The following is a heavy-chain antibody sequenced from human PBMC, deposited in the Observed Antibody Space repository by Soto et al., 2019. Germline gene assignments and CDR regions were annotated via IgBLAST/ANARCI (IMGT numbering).Heavy chain of an antibody. D-gene: IGHD3-16*01. V-gene: IGHV4-59*01. Sequence: PSETLSLTCTVSGGSISDFYWSWIWQRPGKGLEWIGYIYYSRSTNYNPSLKSRVTISVDTSKNQFSMNLRSMSPADTAVYYCARAGGLEDHNIDFWGQGTMVTVSS. J-gene: IGHJ4*01. CDR2: IYYSRST. CDR1: GGSISDFY. CDR3: ARAGGLEDHNIDF.